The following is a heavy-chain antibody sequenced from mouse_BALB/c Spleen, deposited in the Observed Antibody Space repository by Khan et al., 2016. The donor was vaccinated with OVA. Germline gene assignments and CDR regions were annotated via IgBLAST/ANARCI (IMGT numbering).Heavy chain of an antibody. CDR3: VRPGNRYERVFDY. V-gene: IGHV1S136*01. Sequence: KLQQSGPELVKPGASVKMSCKASGYTFTRYVMHWVKQKPGQGLEWIGYINPYNDGTKYNEKFKGKATLTSDKSSSTAYMELSSLTSEDSAVYYCVRPGNRYERVFDYWGQGTTLTVSS. CDR2: INPYNDGT. J-gene: IGHJ2*01. D-gene: IGHD2-14*01. CDR1: GYTFTRYV.